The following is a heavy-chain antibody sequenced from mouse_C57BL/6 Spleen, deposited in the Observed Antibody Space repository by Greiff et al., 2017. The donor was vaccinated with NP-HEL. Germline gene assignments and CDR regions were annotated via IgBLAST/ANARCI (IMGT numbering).Heavy chain of an antibody. CDR2: INPGSGGT. J-gene: IGHJ4*01. D-gene: IGHD3-2*02. Sequence: QVQLQQSGAELVRPGTSVKVSCKASGYAFTNYLIEWVKQRPGQGLEWIGVINPGSGGTNYNEKFKGKATLTADKSSSTAYMQLSSLTSEDSAVYLCARSGDYDAMDYWGQGTSVTVSS. V-gene: IGHV1-54*01. CDR1: GYAFTNYL. CDR3: ARSGDYDAMDY.